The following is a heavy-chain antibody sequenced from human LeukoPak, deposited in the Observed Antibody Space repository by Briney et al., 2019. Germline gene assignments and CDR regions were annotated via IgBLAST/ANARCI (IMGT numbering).Heavy chain of an antibody. CDR1: GFTFSSYG. V-gene: IGHV3-30*02. D-gene: IGHD1-26*01. CDR3: AKVLRAYSGSSLPIDY. J-gene: IGHJ4*02. CDR2: IRYDGSNK. Sequence: QPGGSLRLSCAASGFTFSSYGMHWVRQAPGKGLEWVAFIRYDGSNKYYADSVKGRFTISRDNSKNTLYLQMNSLRAEDTAVYYCAKVLRAYSGSSLPIDYWGQGTLVTVSS.